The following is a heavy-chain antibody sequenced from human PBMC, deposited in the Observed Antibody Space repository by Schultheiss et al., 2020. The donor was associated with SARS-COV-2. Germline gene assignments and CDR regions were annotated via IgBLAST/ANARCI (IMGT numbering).Heavy chain of an antibody. D-gene: IGHD6-25*01. Sequence: SETLSLTCAVYGGSFSGYYWSWIRQPAGKGLEWIGEINHSGSTNYNPSLKSRVTISVDTSKNQFSLKLSSVTAADTAVYYCARDMAAYSSVRHWFDPWGQGTLVTVSS. CDR1: GGSFSGYY. V-gene: IGHV4-34*01. CDR3: ARDMAAYSSVRHWFDP. CDR2: INHSGST. J-gene: IGHJ5*02.